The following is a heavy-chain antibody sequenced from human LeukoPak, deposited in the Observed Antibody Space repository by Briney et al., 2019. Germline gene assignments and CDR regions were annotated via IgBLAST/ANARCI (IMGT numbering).Heavy chain of an antibody. CDR2: ISAYNGNT. D-gene: IGHD3-16*02. Sequence: ASVKVSCKASGYTFTSYGISWVRQAPGQGLEWMGWISAYNGNTNYAQKLQGRVTMTTDTSTSTAYMELRSLRSDDTAVYYCARDRIMITFRGVIVQTFDYWGQGTLVTVSS. CDR1: GYTFTSYG. V-gene: IGHV1-18*01. J-gene: IGHJ4*02. CDR3: ARDRIMITFRGVIVQTFDY.